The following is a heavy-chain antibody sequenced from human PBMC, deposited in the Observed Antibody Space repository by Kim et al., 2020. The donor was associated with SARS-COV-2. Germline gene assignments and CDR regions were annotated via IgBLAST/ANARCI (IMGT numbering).Heavy chain of an antibody. Sequence: SETLSLTCTVSGVSIISHYWSWIRQTPGKGLEWIAYSYYGGSTKYNPSLKSRVTMSVDMSKSQLSLRVTSVSAADTAVYYCARVGPNYYGSGSHDYWGQGTLVTVSS. CDR3: ARVGPNYYGSGSHDY. J-gene: IGHJ4*02. CDR1: GVSIISHY. CDR2: SYYGGST. D-gene: IGHD3-10*01. V-gene: IGHV4-59*11.